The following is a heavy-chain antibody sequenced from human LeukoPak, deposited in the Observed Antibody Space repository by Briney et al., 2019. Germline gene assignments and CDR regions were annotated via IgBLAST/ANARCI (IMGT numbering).Heavy chain of an antibody. Sequence: PGGSLRLSCAASGFTSSSYAMHWVRQAPGKGLEYVSAISSNGGSTYYANSVKGRFTISRDNSKNTLYLQMGSLRAEDMAVYYCARVPPYCSGGSCYSGAFDYWGQGTLVTVSS. J-gene: IGHJ4*02. CDR1: GFTSSSYA. CDR3: ARVPPYCSGGSCYSGAFDY. D-gene: IGHD2-15*01. V-gene: IGHV3-64*01. CDR2: ISSNGGST.